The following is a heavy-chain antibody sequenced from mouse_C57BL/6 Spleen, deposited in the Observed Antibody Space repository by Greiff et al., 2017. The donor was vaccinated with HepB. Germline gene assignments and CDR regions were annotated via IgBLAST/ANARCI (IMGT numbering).Heavy chain of an antibody. D-gene: IGHD1-1*01. CDR3: ARRDYYGNSYNYAMDY. Sequence: EVQLQQSGPELVKPGASVKISCKASGYTFTDYYMNWVKQSHGKSLEWIGDINPNNGGTSYNQKFKGKATLTVDKSSSTAYMELRSLTSEDSAVYYCARRDYYGNSYNYAMDYWGQGTSVTVSS. V-gene: IGHV1-26*01. CDR2: INPNNGGT. J-gene: IGHJ4*01. CDR1: GYTFTDYY.